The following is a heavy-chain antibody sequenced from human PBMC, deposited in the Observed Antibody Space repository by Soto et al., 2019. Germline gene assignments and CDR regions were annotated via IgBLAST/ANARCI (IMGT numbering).Heavy chain of an antibody. CDR1: GYTFSNYD. CDR3: ARGKRYTNDY. Sequence: QVQLVQPGAEVKKPGASVKVSCKASGYTFSNYDINWVRQATGQGLEWMGWMSPNSGRTGYAQKFQGRVTMTRNTSSSTAYMELSSLRSEDTAVYYCARGKRYTNDYWGQGTLVTVSS. V-gene: IGHV1-8*01. D-gene: IGHD2-2*02. CDR2: MSPNSGRT. J-gene: IGHJ4*02.